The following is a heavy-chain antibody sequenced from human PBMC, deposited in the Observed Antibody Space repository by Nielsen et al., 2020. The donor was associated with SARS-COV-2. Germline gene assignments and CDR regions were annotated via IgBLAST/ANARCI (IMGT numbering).Heavy chain of an antibody. V-gene: IGHV1-69*13. Sequence: SVKVSCKAFGGTFSSYAISWVRQAPGQGLEWMGGIIPIFGTANYAQKFQGRVTITADESTSTAYMELSSLRSEDTAVFYCARDLGFGEFLYGMDVWGQGTTVTVSS. CDR3: ARDLGFGEFLYGMDV. D-gene: IGHD3-10*01. CDR1: GGTFSSYA. J-gene: IGHJ6*02. CDR2: IIPIFGTA.